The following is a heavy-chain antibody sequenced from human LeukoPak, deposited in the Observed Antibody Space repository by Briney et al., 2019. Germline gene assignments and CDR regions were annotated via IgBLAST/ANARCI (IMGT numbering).Heavy chain of an antibody. J-gene: IGHJ4*02. V-gene: IGHV3-23*01. D-gene: IGHD3-10*01. CDR2: ISGSGGST. CDR3: ATLKLWFERFDY. Sequence: GGSLRLSCSGSGFTLCSHAMSSVRQAPGKGLEWVSAISGSGGSTYYADSVKGPFTISRDNSKNPLYLQMNSLRAEDTSVYYCATLKLWFERFDYWGQGTLVTVSS. CDR1: GFTLCSHA.